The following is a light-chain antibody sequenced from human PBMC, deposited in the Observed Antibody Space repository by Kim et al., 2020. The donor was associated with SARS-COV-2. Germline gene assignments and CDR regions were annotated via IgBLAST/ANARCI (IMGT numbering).Light chain of an antibody. CDR3: QAYDISNVI. Sequence: TVHITCTRTWGKDDDNYVQGYQQRPSSAHTIVIYDYSESPCGVPVRFSGSIDTSSSSASLTIYGLQTEDEADYYCQAYDISNVIFGGGTQLTVL. CDR2: DYS. CDR1: WGKDDDNY. J-gene: IGLJ2*01. V-gene: IGLV6-57*03.